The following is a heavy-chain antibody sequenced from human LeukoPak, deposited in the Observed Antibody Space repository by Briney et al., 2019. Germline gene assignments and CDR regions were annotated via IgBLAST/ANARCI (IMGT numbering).Heavy chain of an antibody. D-gene: IGHD5-12*01. CDR1: GFTFSGYD. J-gene: IGHJ4*02. CDR2: TGTAGDT. V-gene: IGHV3-13*01. Sequence: GGSLRLSCAASGFTFSGYDMHWARQATGKGLEWVSATGTAGDTYYPGSVKGRFTISRENAKNSLYLQMNSLRAGDTAVYYCARGGSGYDYFDYWGQGTLVTVSS. CDR3: ARGGSGYDYFDY.